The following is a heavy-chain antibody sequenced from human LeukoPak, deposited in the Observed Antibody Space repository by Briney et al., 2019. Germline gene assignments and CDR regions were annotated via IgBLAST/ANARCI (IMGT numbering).Heavy chain of an antibody. V-gene: IGHV1-8*01. CDR3: AATPDYGGNSDAFDI. CDR1: GYTFTSYD. Sequence: GASVEVSCKASGYTFTSYDINWVRQATGQGLEWMGWMNPNSGNTNYAQKFQERVTITRDMSTSTAYMELSSLRSEDTAVYYCAATPDYGGNSDAFDIWGQGTMVTVSS. D-gene: IGHD4-23*01. J-gene: IGHJ3*02. CDR2: MNPNSGNT.